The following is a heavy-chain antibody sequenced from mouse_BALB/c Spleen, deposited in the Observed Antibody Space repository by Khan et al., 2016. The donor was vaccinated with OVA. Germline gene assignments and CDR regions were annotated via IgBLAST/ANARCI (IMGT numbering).Heavy chain of an antibody. CDR1: GYSITSGYN. J-gene: IGHJ3*01. V-gene: IGHV3-1*02. CDR3: AGGIPTY. CDR2: IHYSGST. Sequence: VQLQVSGPDLVKPSQSLSLTCTVTGYSITSGYNWHWIRQFPGNKLEWMGYIHYSGSTSYNPSLNSRISITRDTSKNQFFLQLNSVTTEDTSTYYCAGGIPTYWGQGTLCTVSA.